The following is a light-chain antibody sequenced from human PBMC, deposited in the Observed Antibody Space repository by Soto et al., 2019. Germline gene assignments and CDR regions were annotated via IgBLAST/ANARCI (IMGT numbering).Light chain of an antibody. J-gene: IGLJ2*01. CDR2: EGS. CDR3: CSYAGSRTFVV. V-gene: IGLV2-23*03. CDR1: SSDLGSYNL. Sequence: QSALTQPASVSGSPGQSITLSCTGTSSDLGSYNLVSWYQQHPGKAPKLMIYEGSKRPSGVSNRFSGSKSGDTASLTISGLQAEDEADYYCCSYAGSRTFVVFGGGTKLTVL.